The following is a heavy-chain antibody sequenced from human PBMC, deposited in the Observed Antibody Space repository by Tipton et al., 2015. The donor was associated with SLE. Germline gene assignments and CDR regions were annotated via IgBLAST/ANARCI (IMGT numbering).Heavy chain of an antibody. Sequence: TLSLTCTVSGYSISGYYWNWIRQPPGKGLEWIGEINHSGYTNYNPSLKSRVTISVDTSKNQFSLKLTSVTAADTAVYYCATLDFDLPRGMDVWGQGTTVIVSS. V-gene: IGHV4-34*01. D-gene: IGHD2-2*03. CDR2: INHSGYT. J-gene: IGHJ6*02. CDR3: ATLDFDLPRGMDV. CDR1: GYSISGYY.